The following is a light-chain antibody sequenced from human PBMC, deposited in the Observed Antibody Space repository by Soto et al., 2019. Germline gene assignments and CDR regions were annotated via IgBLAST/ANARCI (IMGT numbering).Light chain of an antibody. CDR1: QAISTW. J-gene: IGKJ3*01. CDR2: AGS. CDR3: QQGNSFPL. V-gene: IGKV1-12*01. Sequence: DIQMTQSPSSVSASVGDRVTIACRASQAISTWLAWYQQKPGKAPKLLIFAGSSLQSGVPSRFSGSGSGTDFTLTISSLQPEDFATYYCQQGNSFPLFGPGTKVHI.